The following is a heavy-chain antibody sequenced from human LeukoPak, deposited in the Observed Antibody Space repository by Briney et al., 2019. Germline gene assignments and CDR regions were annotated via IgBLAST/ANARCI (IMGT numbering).Heavy chain of an antibody. V-gene: IGHV4-61*05. CDR1: GGSISSSSYY. CDR3: ARRGIRDYYDSSGYYAFDI. J-gene: IGHJ3*02. CDR2: IYYSGST. D-gene: IGHD3-22*01. Sequence: PSETLSLTCTVSGGSISSSSYYWGWIRQPPGKGLEWIGYIYYSGSTNYNPSLKSRVTISVDTSKNQFSLKLSSVTAADTAVYYCARRGIRDYYDSSGYYAFDIWGQGTMVTVSS.